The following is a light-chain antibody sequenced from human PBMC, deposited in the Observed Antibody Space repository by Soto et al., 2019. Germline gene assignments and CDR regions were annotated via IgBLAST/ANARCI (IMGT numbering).Light chain of an antibody. CDR2: GNR. V-gene: IGLV1-40*01. J-gene: IGLJ3*02. CDR3: QAYDYSLTASV. Sequence: QSVLTQPPSVSGAPGQRVTLSCTGNSSNLGAGYDVHWYQQLPGAAPKLVIFGNRNRPSGVPERFFGSKSGTSASLAITGFQAEDEADYYCQAYDYSLTASVFGGGTKLTVL. CDR1: SSNLGAGYD.